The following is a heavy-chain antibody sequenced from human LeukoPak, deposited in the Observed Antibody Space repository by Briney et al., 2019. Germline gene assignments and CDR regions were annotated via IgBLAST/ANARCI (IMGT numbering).Heavy chain of an antibody. CDR1: GCTFTSYS. J-gene: IGHJ5*02. CDR2: INPTDGSA. D-gene: IGHD3-10*01. CDR3: ARGHGSGSTNWFDP. V-gene: IGHV1-46*01. Sequence: ASVKVSCKSSGCTFTSYSMHWVRQAPGQGLEWMGIINPTDGSASYAQKFQGRVTMTRDMSTSTIYMELRSLRSDDRAVYFCARGHGSGSTNWFDPWGQGTLVTVSS.